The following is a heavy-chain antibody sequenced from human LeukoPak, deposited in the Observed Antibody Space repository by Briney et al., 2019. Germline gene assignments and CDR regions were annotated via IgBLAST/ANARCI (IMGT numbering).Heavy chain of an antibody. D-gene: IGHD6-13*01. Sequence: PSETLSLTRTVSGGSISGFYWSWIRQPPGKGLEWIGHVYHSGSTNYNPSLQSRVTILVDTSKNQLSLKLSSVTAADTAVYYCARLKTAAGSYYFDYWGQGTQVTVSS. CDR2: VYHSGST. J-gene: IGHJ4*02. V-gene: IGHV4-59*08. CDR1: GGSISGFY. CDR3: ARLKTAAGSYYFDY.